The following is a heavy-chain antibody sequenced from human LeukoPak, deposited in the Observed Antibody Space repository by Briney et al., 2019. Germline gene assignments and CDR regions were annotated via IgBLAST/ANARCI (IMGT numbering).Heavy chain of an antibody. J-gene: IGHJ4*02. CDR1: GGSISSSSYY. Sequence: SSETLSLTCTVSGGSISSSSYYWGWIRQPPGKGLEWIGRIYYSGSTYYNPSLKSRVTISVDTSKNQFSLNLSSVTAADTAVYYCARLYYDSSGYYQICYFDYWGQGTLVTVSS. V-gene: IGHV4-39*01. D-gene: IGHD3-22*01. CDR3: ARLYYDSSGYYQICYFDY. CDR2: IYYSGST.